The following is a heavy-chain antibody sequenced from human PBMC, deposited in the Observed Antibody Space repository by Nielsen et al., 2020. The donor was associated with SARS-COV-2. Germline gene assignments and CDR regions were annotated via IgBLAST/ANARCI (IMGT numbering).Heavy chain of an antibody. CDR3: ARGIRTMQYYDFWSGYYYYMDV. V-gene: IGHV1-46*01. CDR2: INPSGGST. CDR1: GYTFTSYY. D-gene: IGHD3-3*01. Sequence: ASVKVSCKASGYTFTSYYMHWVRQAPGQGLEWMGIINPSGGSTSYAQKFQGRVTMTRDTSTSTVYMELSSLRSEDTAVYYCARGIRTMQYYDFWSGYYYYMDVWGKGTTVTVSS. J-gene: IGHJ6*03.